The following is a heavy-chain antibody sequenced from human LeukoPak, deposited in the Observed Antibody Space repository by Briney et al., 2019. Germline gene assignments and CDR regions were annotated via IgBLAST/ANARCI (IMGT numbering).Heavy chain of an antibody. CDR2: ISGSGGST. CDR1: GFTFSSYA. J-gene: IGHJ5*02. Sequence: GGSLRLSCAASGFTFSSYAMSWVRQAPGKGLEWVSAISGSGGSTYYADSVKGRFTISRDNSKNTLYLQMNSLRAEDTAVYYRAKSPYYYDSSGLNWFDPWGQGTLVTVSS. D-gene: IGHD3-22*01. CDR3: AKSPYYYDSSGLNWFDP. V-gene: IGHV3-23*01.